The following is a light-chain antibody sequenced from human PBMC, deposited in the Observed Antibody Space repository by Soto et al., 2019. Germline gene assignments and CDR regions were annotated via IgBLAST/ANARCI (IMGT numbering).Light chain of an antibody. V-gene: IGKV3-20*01. CDR3: QQCGSSST. CDR1: QSVSSNF. Sequence: ENVLTQSPGTLSLSPWERATLSCRASQSVSSNFLAWYQQKPGQAPRLLIYGASNRAAGIPDRFSGSGSGTDFTLTISRLEPEDFAVYYCQQCGSSSTFGQGTRLEIK. J-gene: IGKJ5*01. CDR2: GAS.